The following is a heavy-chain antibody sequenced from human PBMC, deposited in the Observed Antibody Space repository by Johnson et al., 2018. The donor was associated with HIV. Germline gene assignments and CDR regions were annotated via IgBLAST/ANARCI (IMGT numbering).Heavy chain of an antibody. CDR1: GFTFSNAW. Sequence: QVQLVESGGGLVKPGGSLRLSCAASGFTFSNAWMSWVRQAPGKGLEWVAVISYDGSNKYYADSVKGRFTISRDNSKNTLYLQMNSLRAEDTAVYYCAKELNPRAFDIWGQGTMVTVSS. V-gene: IGHV3-30*18. CDR2: ISYDGSNK. J-gene: IGHJ3*02. CDR3: AKELNPRAFDI.